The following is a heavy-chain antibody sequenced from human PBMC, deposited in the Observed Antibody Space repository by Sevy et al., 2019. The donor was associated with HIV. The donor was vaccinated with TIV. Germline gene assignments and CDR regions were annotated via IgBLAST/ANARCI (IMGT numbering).Heavy chain of an antibody. D-gene: IGHD2-2*02. CDR2: INHSGST. Sequence: SETLSLTCAVYGGSFSGYDWSWIRQPPGKGLEWIGEINHSGSTNYNPSLKSRVTISVDTSKNQFSLKLSSVTAADTAVYYCARVPRYCSSTSCYTAGTGGYYYYGMDVWGQGTTVTVSS. J-gene: IGHJ6*02. CDR1: GGSFSGYD. V-gene: IGHV4-34*01. CDR3: ARVPRYCSSTSCYTAGTGGYYYYGMDV.